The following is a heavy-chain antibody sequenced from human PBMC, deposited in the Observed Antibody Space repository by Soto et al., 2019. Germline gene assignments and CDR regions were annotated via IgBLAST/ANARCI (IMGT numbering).Heavy chain of an antibody. CDR2: IYHTGTT. J-gene: IGHJ4*02. CDR1: GDSITTATY. CDR3: ARLQSHCGSGTYYIDY. D-gene: IGHD3-10*01. Sequence: QLQLQESGPGLVQPSETLSLTCAVSGDSITTATYWGWIRQPPGKGLQWIGSIYHTGTTYYTPSLESRVCISVDSSKNQFSLQLNSVTAADTAVYYCARLQSHCGSGTYYIDYWGQGTLVTVSS. V-gene: IGHV4-39*01.